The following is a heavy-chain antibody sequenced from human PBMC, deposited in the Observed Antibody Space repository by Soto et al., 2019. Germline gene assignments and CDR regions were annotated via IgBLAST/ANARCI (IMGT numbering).Heavy chain of an antibody. V-gene: IGHV4-30-4*01. D-gene: IGHD3-10*01. J-gene: IGHJ4*02. CDR1: GGSISSGDYY. CDR3: ARAGLIDITGPFDY. Sequence: SETLSLTCTVSGGSISSGDYYWSWIRQPPGKGLEWIGYIYYSGSTYYNPSLKSRVTISVDTSKNQFSLKLSSATAADTAVYYCARAGLIDITGPFDYWGQGTLVTVSS. CDR2: IYYSGST.